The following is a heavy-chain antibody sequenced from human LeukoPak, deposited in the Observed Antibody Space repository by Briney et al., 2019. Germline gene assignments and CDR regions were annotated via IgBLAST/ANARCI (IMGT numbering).Heavy chain of an antibody. CDR1: GFTFSSYG. V-gene: IGHV3-30*02. CDR2: IRCDGSNK. CDR3: ARTYSGYEYYFDY. J-gene: IGHJ4*02. D-gene: IGHD5-12*01. Sequence: GGSLRLSCAASGFTFSSYGIHWVRQAPGKGLEGVAFIRCDGSNKYYADSVKGRFTISRDNFKNTLNLQMNTLRPEDTAVYYCARTYSGYEYYFDYWGQGTLVTVSS.